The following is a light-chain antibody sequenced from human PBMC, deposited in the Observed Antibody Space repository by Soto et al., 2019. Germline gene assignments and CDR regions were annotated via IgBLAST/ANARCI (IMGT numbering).Light chain of an antibody. J-gene: IGKJ4*01. CDR3: QHYKTWPLA. Sequence: EIVMTQSPATLSVSPGERVTLSCRASQGVGSTLAWYRQQPGQAPRLLICDAYIRATGVPARFSGSGSGTEFTLTISSLQSEDFAVYYCQHYKTWPLAFGGGTKVEIK. CDR2: DAY. CDR1: QGVGST. V-gene: IGKV3-15*01.